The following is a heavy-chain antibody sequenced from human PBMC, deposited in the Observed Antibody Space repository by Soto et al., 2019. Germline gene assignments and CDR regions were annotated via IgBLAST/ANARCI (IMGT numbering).Heavy chain of an antibody. CDR1: GFTFSSYA. D-gene: IGHD6-6*01. CDR3: ANRSTSSTFDY. Sequence: EVQLLESGGGLVQPGESLRLSCVASGFTFSSYAMSWVRQAPGKGLEWVPVISGSDDSTYYADSVKGRFTISRDNSKNTLYLQMTSLRSDDTAVYYCANRSTSSTFDYWGQGTLVTVSS. CDR2: ISGSDDST. J-gene: IGHJ4*02. V-gene: IGHV3-23*01.